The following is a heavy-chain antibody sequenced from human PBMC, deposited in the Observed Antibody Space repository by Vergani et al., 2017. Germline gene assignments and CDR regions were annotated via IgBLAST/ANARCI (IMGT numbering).Heavy chain of an antibody. CDR2: IIPIFGTA. J-gene: IGHJ6*03. CDR3: ARWSSDTTYYLYYYYYYMDV. Sequence: QVQLVQSGAEVKKPGSSVKVSCKASGGTFSSYAISWVRQAPGQGLEWMGRIIPIFGTANYAQKFQGRVTITADKSTSTAYMELSSLKASDTAMYYCARWSSDTTYYLYYYYYYMDVWGKGP. D-gene: IGHD5-18*01. V-gene: IGHV1-69*14. CDR1: GGTFSSYA.